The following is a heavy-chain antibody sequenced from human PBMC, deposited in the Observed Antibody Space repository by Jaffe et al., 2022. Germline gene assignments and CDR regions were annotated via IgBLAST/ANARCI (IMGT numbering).Heavy chain of an antibody. J-gene: IGHJ4*02. Sequence: QLQLQESGPGLVKPSETLSLTCTVSGGSISSSSYYWGWIRQPPGKGLEWIGSIYYSGSTYYNPSLKSRVTISVDTSKNQFSLKLSSVTAADTAVYYCARHDGGSGWTFDYWGQGTLVTVSS. CDR3: ARHDGGSGWTFDY. V-gene: IGHV4-39*01. CDR2: IYYSGST. D-gene: IGHD6-19*01. CDR1: GGSISSSSYY.